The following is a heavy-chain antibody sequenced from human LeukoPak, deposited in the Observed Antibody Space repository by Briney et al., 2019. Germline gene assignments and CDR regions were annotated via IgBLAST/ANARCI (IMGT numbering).Heavy chain of an antibody. Sequence: GGSLRLSCAASGFTFSNYGMHWVRQAPGKGLEWVALIWYDGSNKYYTDSVKGRLTISRDNSKDTLFLQMNSLRAEDTAVYYCAREGPRGNSQFDYWGRGTLVTVST. CDR1: GFTFSNYG. CDR3: AREGPRGNSQFDY. J-gene: IGHJ4*02. CDR2: IWYDGSNK. D-gene: IGHD2/OR15-2a*01. V-gene: IGHV3-33*01.